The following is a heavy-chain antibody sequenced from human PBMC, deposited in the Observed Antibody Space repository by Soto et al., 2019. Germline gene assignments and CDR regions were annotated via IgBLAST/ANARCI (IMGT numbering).Heavy chain of an antibody. V-gene: IGHV3-30-3*01. CDR3: ARDLLPYNWNDQLRYFDWLFPGHIFDY. CDR1: GFTFSSYA. J-gene: IGHJ4*02. CDR2: ISYDGSNK. Sequence: GGSLRLSCAASGFTFSSYAMHWVRQAPGKGLEWVAVISYDGSNKYYADSVKGRFTISRDNSKNTLYLQMNSLRAEDTAVYYCARDLLPYNWNDQLRYFDWLFPGHIFDYWGQGTLVTVSS. D-gene: IGHD3-9*01.